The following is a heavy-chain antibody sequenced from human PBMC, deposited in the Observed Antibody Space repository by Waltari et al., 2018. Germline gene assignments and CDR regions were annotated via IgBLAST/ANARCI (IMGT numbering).Heavy chain of an antibody. D-gene: IGHD2-15*01. J-gene: IGHJ4*02. CDR2: SHHSGRT. V-gene: IGHV4-4*02. CDR1: GASISSNYW. Sequence: QVQLQESGPGLVKPSGTLSLTSAVAGASISSNYWLSWVRQSPGKGLEWIGHSHHSGRTDSTPSLKSRIPLSVAKSTNQFSLNLISVNDADAAVYYCAADRGNGLYFDYWGQGTLVTVSS. CDR3: AADRGNGLYFDY.